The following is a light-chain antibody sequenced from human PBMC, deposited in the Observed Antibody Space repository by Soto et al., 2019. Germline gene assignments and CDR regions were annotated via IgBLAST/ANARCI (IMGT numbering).Light chain of an antibody. Sequence: DIQMTQSPSSLSASVGDRVTITCRASQSISSYLNWYQQKPGKAPKLLIYAASSLQSGVPSRFSGSGSGTDFTLTISSLRPEDFATYYCQQSYSTLRALTFGGGTKVEIK. J-gene: IGKJ4*01. CDR2: AAS. CDR3: QQSYSTLRALT. CDR1: QSISSY. V-gene: IGKV1-39*01.